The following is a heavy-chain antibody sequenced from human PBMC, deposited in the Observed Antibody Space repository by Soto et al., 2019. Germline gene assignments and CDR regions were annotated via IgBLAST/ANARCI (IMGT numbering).Heavy chain of an antibody. CDR3: ARVNYYGSGTYPPDY. CDR2: ISHRGSYM. V-gene: IGHV3-21*01. CDR1: GFTFNQYY. J-gene: IGHJ4*02. Sequence: PGGSLRLSCAASGFTFNQYYMTWVRQAPGKGLEWVSSISHRGSYMSYADSVKGRFTVSRDNANNSLSLQMNSLRAEDTAVYYCARVNYYGSGTYPPDYWGQGTLVTVSS. D-gene: IGHD3-10*01.